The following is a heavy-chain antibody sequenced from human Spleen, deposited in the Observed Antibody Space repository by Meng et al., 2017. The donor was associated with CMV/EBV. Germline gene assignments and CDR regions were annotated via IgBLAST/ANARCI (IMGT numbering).Heavy chain of an antibody. V-gene: IGHV3-48*04. CDR1: GNSLSSYY. CDR3: ARGSYFYASGAY. D-gene: IGHD3-10*01. J-gene: IGHJ4*02. Sequence: RGSLRLSCTVSGNSLSSYYWSWVRQAPGKGLEWVSYISSSSSTIDYADSVKGRFTISRDNAKNSLYLQMNSLRAEGTAVYYCARGSYFYASGAYWGQGSLVTVSS. CDR2: ISSSSSTI.